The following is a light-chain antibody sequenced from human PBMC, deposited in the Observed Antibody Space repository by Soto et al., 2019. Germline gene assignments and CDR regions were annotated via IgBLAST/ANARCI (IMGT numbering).Light chain of an antibody. CDR3: QQYNNWPIT. J-gene: IGKJ5*01. CDR1: QSVRSN. CDR2: DAS. Sequence: EIEMTQSPATLSVSPGERSTLSCRASQSVRSNLAWYQQKPGQPPRLLIYDASTRATGIPSRFSGSGSGTEFTLTISSLQSEDFAVYYCQQYNNWPITFGQGTRLEIK. V-gene: IGKV3-15*01.